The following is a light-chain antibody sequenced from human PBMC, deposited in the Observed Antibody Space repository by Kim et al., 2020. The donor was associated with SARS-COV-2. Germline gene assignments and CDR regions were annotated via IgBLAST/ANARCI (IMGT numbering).Light chain of an antibody. CDR3: QQYGSSPWT. V-gene: IGKV3-20*01. Sequence: TRRERATPPCRAGQSVSCGSLSPYPRKPGQAPRLLIYGASSRAPGISDRGSGGGSGTDFTLTISRLGPEDFAVYYCQQYGSSPWTFGHGTKV. CDR2: GAS. J-gene: IGKJ1*01. CDR1: QSVSCGS.